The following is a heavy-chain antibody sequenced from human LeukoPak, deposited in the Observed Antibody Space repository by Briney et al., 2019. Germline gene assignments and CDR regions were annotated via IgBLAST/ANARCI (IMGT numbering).Heavy chain of an antibody. Sequence: ASVKVSCKVSGSSLIEVAMHWVRQAPGKGLEWVGSFDPEDGEDGETHYAQKFQGRVTMTEDASTDSAYMQLTSLRSEDTAVYYCARDGLYSSGWSNSYYYYYYMDVWGKGTTVTVSS. CDR3: ARDGLYSSGWSNSYYYYYYMDV. V-gene: IGHV1-24*01. CDR1: GSSLIEVA. D-gene: IGHD6-19*01. J-gene: IGHJ6*03. CDR2: FDPEDGEDGET.